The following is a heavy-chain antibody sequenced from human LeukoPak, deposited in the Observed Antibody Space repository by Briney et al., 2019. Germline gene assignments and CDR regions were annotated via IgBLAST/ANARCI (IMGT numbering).Heavy chain of an antibody. CDR2: ISAYNGNT. CDR1: AYTFTSYG. D-gene: IGHD6-19*01. J-gene: IGHJ4*02. Sequence: GASVKVSCKASAYTFTSYGISWVRQAPGQGLEWMVWISAYNGNTNYAQKFQGRVTMTTDTSTSTAYMELRSLRSDDTAVYYCARASESGWREFDYWGQGTLVTVSS. CDR3: ARASESGWREFDY. V-gene: IGHV1-18*01.